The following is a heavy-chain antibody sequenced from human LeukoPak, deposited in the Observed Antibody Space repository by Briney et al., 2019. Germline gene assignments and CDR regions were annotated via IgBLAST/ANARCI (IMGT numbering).Heavy chain of an antibody. D-gene: IGHD5-18*01. V-gene: IGHV3-48*01. J-gene: IGHJ4*02. Sequence: LXXSCAAXXXXXXXXXTNXXXXAXGXXLXWGSYISGSSRPIYYADSVKGRFTISRDNAKNSLYLQMNSLRAEDTAVYYCARDYSYGFLNWGQGTLVTVSS. CDR2: ISGSSRPI. CDR3: ARDYSYGFLN. CDR1: XXXXXXXX.